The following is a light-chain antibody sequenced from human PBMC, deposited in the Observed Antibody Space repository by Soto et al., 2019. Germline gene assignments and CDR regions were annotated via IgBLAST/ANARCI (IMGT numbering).Light chain of an antibody. CDR2: EVL. J-gene: IGLJ3*02. CDR1: SSDVAGYNF. Sequence: QSVLTQPASVSGSPGQSITISCTGTSSDVAGYNFVSWYQQHPGNAPKLIIHEVLNRPSGVSSRFSGSKSGNTASLTISGLQAEDDAVYYCCSHSASIHWVFGGGTKLTVL. V-gene: IGLV2-14*03. CDR3: CSHSASIHWV.